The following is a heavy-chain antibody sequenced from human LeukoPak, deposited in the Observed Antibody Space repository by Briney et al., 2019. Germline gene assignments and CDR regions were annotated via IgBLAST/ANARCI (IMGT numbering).Heavy chain of an antibody. J-gene: IGHJ4*02. CDR3: AKVISGYSADDSYRGYYFDY. D-gene: IGHD5-12*01. CDR1: GFTFGIYA. V-gene: IGHV3-23*01. CDR2: ISGNSDNT. Sequence: PGGSLRLSCAASGFTFGIYAVSWVRQAPGRGLEWVSVISGNSDNTHYADSVKGRFTISRDNSKNTLYLQMNSLRAEDTAIYYCAKVISGYSADDSYRGYYFDYWGQGTLVTVSP.